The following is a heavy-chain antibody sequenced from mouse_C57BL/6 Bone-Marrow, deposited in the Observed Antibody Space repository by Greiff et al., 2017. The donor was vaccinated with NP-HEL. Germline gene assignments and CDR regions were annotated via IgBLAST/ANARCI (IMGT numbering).Heavy chain of an antibody. CDR1: GYTFTSYW. Sequence: QVQLQQSGAELVKPGASVKLSCKASGYTFTSYWMHWVKQRPGRGLEWIRRIDPNSGGTKYNEKFKSKATLTVDKPSSTAYMQLSSLTSEDSAVYYCARIYDGYYVWYFDVWGTGTTVTVSS. D-gene: IGHD2-3*01. CDR3: ARIYDGYYVWYFDV. CDR2: IDPNSGGT. J-gene: IGHJ1*03. V-gene: IGHV1-72*01.